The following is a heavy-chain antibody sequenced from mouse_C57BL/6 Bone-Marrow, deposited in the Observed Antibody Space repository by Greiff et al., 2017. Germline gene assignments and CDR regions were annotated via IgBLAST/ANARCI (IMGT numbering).Heavy chain of an antibody. V-gene: IGHV5-6*01. CDR2: ISSGSSYT. CDR3: EIVLFDY. CDR1: GFTFSSYG. D-gene: IGHD2-12*01. Sequence: EVHLLQSGGDLVKPGASLKLSCAASGFTFSSYGMSWVRQTPDKRLEWVATISSGSSYTYYPDNVKGRFTISRDNAKNTLYLQMSSLKSNDTAMYYGEIVLFDYWGQGTMVTVSA. J-gene: IGHJ3*01.